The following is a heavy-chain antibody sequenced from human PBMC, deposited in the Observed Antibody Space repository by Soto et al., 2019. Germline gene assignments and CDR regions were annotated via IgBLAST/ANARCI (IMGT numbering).Heavy chain of an antibody. D-gene: IGHD6-19*01. Sequence: GGSLRLSCAASGFTFSSYWMHWVRQAPGMGLVWVSRINSDGSSTSYADSMKGRVTITGDTSASTAYMELSSLRSEDTAVYYCAYSSGPVYFDYWGQGTLVTVSS. J-gene: IGHJ4*02. CDR3: AYSSGPVYFDY. CDR1: GFTFSSYW. V-gene: IGHV3-74*01. CDR2: INSDGSST.